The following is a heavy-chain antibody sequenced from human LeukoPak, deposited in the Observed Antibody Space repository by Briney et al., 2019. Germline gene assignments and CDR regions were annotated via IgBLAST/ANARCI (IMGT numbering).Heavy chain of an antibody. CDR2: ISSSSSYT. Sequence: SGGSLRLSCAASGFTFSSYEMHWVRQAPGKGLEWVSYISSSSSYTNYADSVKGRFTISRDNAKNSLYLQMNSLRAEDTAVYYCARNRYGGNSGFDYWGQGTLVTVSS. CDR1: GFTFSSYE. V-gene: IGHV3-48*03. CDR3: ARNRYGGNSGFDY. J-gene: IGHJ4*02. D-gene: IGHD4-23*01.